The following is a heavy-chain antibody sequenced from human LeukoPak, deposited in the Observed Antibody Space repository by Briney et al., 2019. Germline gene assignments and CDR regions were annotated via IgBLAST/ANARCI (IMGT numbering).Heavy chain of an antibody. J-gene: IGHJ4*02. D-gene: IGHD3-9*01. CDR2: ISTGGST. CDR3: AREHDWGDFDY. Sequence: SETLSLTCTVSGASISSSYCTWIRQPAGEGLEWIGRISTGGSTTYNPSFKSRVTMSLDTSKNQFSLNLTSVTAADTAVYYCAREHDWGDFDYWGQGTLVTVSS. V-gene: IGHV4-4*07. CDR1: GASISSSY.